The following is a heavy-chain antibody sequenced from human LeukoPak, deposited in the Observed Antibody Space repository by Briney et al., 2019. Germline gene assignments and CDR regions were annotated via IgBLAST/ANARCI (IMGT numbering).Heavy chain of an antibody. CDR1: GGSISSYY. J-gene: IGHJ4*02. D-gene: IGHD2-15*01. CDR3: ARGTKTVVAATEFDY. CDR2: IYTSGST. Sequence: SETLSLTCTVSGGSISSYYWSWIRQPAGKGLEWIGRIYTSGSTNYNPSLKSRVTMSVDTSKNQFSLKLSSVTAADTAVYYCARGTKTVVAATEFDYWGQGTLVTVSS. V-gene: IGHV4-4*07.